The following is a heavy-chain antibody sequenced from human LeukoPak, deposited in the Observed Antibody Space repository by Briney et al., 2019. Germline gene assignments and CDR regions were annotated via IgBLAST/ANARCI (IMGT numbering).Heavy chain of an antibody. CDR1: GFTVSSNY. J-gene: IGHJ4*02. CDR2: IYSGGST. CDR3: ARDQVDTAMVRDPFDY. V-gene: IGHV3-53*01. Sequence: PGGSLRLSCAASGFTVSSNYMSWVRQAPGKGLEWVSVIYSGGSTYYADSVKGRFTISRDNSKNTLYLQMNSLRAEDTAVYYCARDQVDTAMVRDPFDYWGQGTLVTVSS. D-gene: IGHD5-18*01.